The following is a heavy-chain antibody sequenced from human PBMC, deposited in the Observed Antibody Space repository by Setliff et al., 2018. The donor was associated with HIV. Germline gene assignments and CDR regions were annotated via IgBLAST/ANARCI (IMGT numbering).Heavy chain of an antibody. J-gene: IGHJ3*02. CDR3: ARATLFSSGWFYADHGAFDI. CDR1: GGSFSGYY. V-gene: IGHV4-34*01. Sequence: PSETLSLTCAVYGGSFSGYYWSWIRQPPGKGLEWIGEINHGGITNYNPSLKSRGTISLDTSKNQFSLNLTSASAAGTAVYYCARATLFSSGWFYADHGAFDIWGLGTMVTVSS. D-gene: IGHD6-19*01. CDR2: INHGGIT.